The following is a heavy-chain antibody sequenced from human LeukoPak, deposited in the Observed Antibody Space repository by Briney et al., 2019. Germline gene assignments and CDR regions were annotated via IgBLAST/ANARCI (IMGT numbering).Heavy chain of an antibody. J-gene: IGHJ4*02. D-gene: IGHD3-10*01. CDR1: GFTFTNYA. Sequence: PGGSLRLSCAASGFTFTNYAMSWVRQAPGRGLEWVSNISPGGSTNYADSVKGRFTISRDNYKNTMYLQMNSLRAEDTAVYYCAKRSGSGGPFDYWDQGILVIVSS. V-gene: IGHV3-23*01. CDR3: AKRSGSGGPFDY. CDR2: ISPGGST.